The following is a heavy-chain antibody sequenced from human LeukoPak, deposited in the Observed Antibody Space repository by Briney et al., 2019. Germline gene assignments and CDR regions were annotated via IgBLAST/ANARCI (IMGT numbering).Heavy chain of an antibody. D-gene: IGHD1-1*01. CDR3: ARENKATDGTGGYYYYYYGMDV. CDR2: IHTSGST. V-gene: IGHV4-4*07. CDR1: GGPINNYY. J-gene: IGHJ6*02. Sequence: PSETLSLPCTASGGPINNYYWRWIRQPAGEGLEWIGRIHTSGSTNYHPSLKSRLTMSVDTSKNQVALRLSSVTAADRAVYYCARENKATDGTGGYYYYYYGMDVWGQGTTVTVSS.